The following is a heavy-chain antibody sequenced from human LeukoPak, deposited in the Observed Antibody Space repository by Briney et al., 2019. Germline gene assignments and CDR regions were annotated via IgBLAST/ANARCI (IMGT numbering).Heavy chain of an antibody. CDR3: TTDLFDFWSGYDY. CDR2: IKSKTDGGTT. D-gene: IGHD3-3*01. J-gene: IGHJ4*02. Sequence: PGGSLRLSCAASGFTFSNAWMSWVRQAPGKGLEWVGRIKSKTDGGTTDYAAPVKGRFTISRDDSKNTLYLQMNSLKTEDTAVYYCTTDLFDFWSGYDYWGQGTLVTVSS. CDR1: GFTFSNAW. V-gene: IGHV3-15*01.